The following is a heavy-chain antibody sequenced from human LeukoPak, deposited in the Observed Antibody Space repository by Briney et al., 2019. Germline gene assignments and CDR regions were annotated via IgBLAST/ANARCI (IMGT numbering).Heavy chain of an antibody. J-gene: IGHJ4*02. Sequence: SETLSLTCTVSGGSISSSSYYWGWIRQPPGKGLEWIGSIYYSGSTYYNPSLKSRVTISVDTSKNQFSLKLSSVTAADTAVYYCARLAYGDKPHALGPNDYWGQGTLVTVS. CDR2: IYYSGST. CDR1: GGSISSSSYY. CDR3: ARLAYGDKPHALGPNDY. D-gene: IGHD4-17*01. V-gene: IGHV4-39*01.